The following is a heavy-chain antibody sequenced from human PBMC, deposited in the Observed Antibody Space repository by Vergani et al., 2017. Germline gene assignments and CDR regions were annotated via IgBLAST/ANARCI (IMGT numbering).Heavy chain of an antibody. J-gene: IGHJ4*02. V-gene: IGHV3-30*01. CDR3: ARDRFSSGSSY. CDR2: ISYDGSNK. Sequence: QVQLVESGGGVVKPGRSLRLSCAASGFTFSSYAMHWVRQAPGKGLEWVAVISYDGSNKYYADSVKGRFTISRDNSKNTLYLQMNSLRAEDTAVYYCARDRFSSGSSYWGQGTLVTVSS. CDR1: GFTFSSYA. D-gene: IGHD6-19*01.